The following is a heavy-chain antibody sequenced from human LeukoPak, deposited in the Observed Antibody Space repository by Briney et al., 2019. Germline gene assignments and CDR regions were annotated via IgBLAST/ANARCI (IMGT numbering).Heavy chain of an antibody. CDR1: GFIFSSYS. J-gene: IGHJ4*02. CDR3: ARDPTYYYDSSELTYFDY. D-gene: IGHD3-22*01. V-gene: IGHV3-21*01. Sequence: GGSLRLSCAASGFIFSSYSMNWVRQAPGKGLEWVSSISSSSSYIYYADSVKGRFTISRDNAKNSLYLQMNSLRAEDTAVYYCARDPTYYYDSSELTYFDYWGQGTLVTVSS. CDR2: ISSSSSYI.